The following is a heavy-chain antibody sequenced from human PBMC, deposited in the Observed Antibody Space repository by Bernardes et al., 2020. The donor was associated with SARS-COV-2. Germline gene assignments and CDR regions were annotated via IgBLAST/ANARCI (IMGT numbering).Heavy chain of an antibody. D-gene: IGHD6-19*01. CDR2: IIPIFGTA. J-gene: IGHJ4*02. CDR3: ARDRVAGTNLYYFDY. V-gene: IGHV1-69*13. CDR1: GGTFSSYA. Sequence: SVKVSCKASGGTFSSYAISWVRQAPGQGLEWMGGIIPIFGTANYAQKFQGRVTITADESTSTAYMELSSLRSEDTAVYYCARDRVAGTNLYYFDYWGQGTLVTVSS.